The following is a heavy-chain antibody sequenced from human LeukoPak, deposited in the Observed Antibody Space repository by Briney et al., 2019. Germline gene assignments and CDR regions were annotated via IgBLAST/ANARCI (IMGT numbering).Heavy chain of an antibody. J-gene: IGHJ4*02. CDR3: TASSYYDSSGYYYEFGY. CDR2: IKSKTDGGTT. D-gene: IGHD3-22*01. V-gene: IGHV3-15*07. Sequence: GGSLRLSCAASGFTFSNAWMNWVRQAPGKGLEWVGCIKSKTDGGTTDYAAPVKGRFTISRDDSKNTLYLQMNSLKTEDTAVYYCTASSYYDSSGYYYEFGYWGQGTLVTVSS. CDR1: GFTFSNAW.